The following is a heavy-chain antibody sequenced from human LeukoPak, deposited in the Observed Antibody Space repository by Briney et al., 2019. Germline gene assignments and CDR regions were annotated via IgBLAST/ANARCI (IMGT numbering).Heavy chain of an antibody. CDR1: AGSISSYY. CDR3: AREYCSGGSCYLT. V-gene: IGHV4-4*07. Sequence: SETLSLTGTVSAGSISSYYWSWIRQPAGKGLEWIGRIYNSGSTNYNPSLKSRVTMSVDTSKNQFSLKLSSVTAADTAVYYCAREYCSGGSCYLTWGQGTLVTVSS. CDR2: IYNSGST. D-gene: IGHD2-15*01. J-gene: IGHJ5*02.